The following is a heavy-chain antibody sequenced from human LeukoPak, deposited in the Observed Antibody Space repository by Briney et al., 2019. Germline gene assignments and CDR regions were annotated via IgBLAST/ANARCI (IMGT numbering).Heavy chain of an antibody. CDR2: IYYSGST. V-gene: IGHV4-59*01. CDR3: ARGLGGNYYDSSGFDY. Sequence: PSETLSLTCAVSGGSLSSYYWSWIRQPPGAGPEWIGYIYYSGSTNYNPSLKSRVTISVDTSKNQFSLKLSSVTAADTAVYYCARGLGGNYYDSSGFDYWGQGTLVTVSS. CDR1: GGSLSSYY. D-gene: IGHD3-22*01. J-gene: IGHJ4*02.